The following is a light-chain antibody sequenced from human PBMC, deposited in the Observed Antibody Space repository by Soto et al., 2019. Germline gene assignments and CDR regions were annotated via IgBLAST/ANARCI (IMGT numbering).Light chain of an antibody. CDR2: AAS. CDR3: QQTNSFPRT. Sequence: DIQMTQSPSSVSASVGDSVTITFRAIQDISSWLAWYQQKPGKAPNLLIYAASSLQSGVPSRFSGSGSGTDFTLTINSLQPEDIATYYCQQTNSFPRTFGQGTKVDI. J-gene: IGKJ1*01. CDR1: QDISSW. V-gene: IGKV1-12*01.